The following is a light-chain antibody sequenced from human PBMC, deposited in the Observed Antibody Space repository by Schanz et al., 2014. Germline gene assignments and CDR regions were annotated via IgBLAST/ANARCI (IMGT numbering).Light chain of an antibody. CDR2: EIN. J-gene: IGLJ3*02. CDR1: TSDIGTYNH. CDR3: SSYTSSNTWV. Sequence: QSVPTQPASVSGSPGQSITISCSGTTSDIGTYNHVSWYQQHPGKAPKLMIYEINKRPSGVPDRFSGSKSGNTASLTISGLQADDEAHYHCSSYTSSNTWVFGGGTKLTVL. V-gene: IGLV2-14*01.